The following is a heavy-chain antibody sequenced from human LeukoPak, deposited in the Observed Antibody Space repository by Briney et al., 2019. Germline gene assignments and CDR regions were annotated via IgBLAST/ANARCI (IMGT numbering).Heavy chain of an antibody. CDR1: GGSFSGYY. Sequence: PSETLSLTCAVYGGSFSGYYWSWIRQPPGKGLEWIGEINHGGSTNYNPSLKSRVTISVDTSKNQFSLKLSSVTAADTAVYYCARVRGSYYYGSGSYTDDYWGQGTLVTVSS. J-gene: IGHJ4*02. CDR2: INHGGST. D-gene: IGHD3-10*01. V-gene: IGHV4-34*01. CDR3: ARVRGSYYYGSGSYTDDY.